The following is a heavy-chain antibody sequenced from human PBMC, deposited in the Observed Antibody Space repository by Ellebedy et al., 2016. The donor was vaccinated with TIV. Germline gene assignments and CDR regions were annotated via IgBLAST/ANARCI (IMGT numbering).Heavy chain of an antibody. CDR3: AREGVVPAAKWAPLLGDYYGMDV. CDR2: IYYSGST. CDR1: GGSISSYY. V-gene: IGHV4-59*01. D-gene: IGHD2-2*01. J-gene: IGHJ6*02. Sequence: SETLSLTCTVSGGSISSYYWSWIRQPPGKGLEWIGYIYYSGSTNYNPSLKSRVTISVATSKNQFSLKLSSVTAADTAVYYCAREGVVPAAKWAPLLGDYYGMDVWGQGTTVTVSS.